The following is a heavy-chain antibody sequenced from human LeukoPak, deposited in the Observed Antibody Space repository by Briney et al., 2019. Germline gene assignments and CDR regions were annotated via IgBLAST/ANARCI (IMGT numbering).Heavy chain of an antibody. J-gene: IGHJ4*02. V-gene: IGHV3-74*01. CDR1: EFSFSSYW. D-gene: IGHD6-19*01. CDR2: ISPDGSSA. Sequence: GGSLRLSCAASEFSFSSYWMHWVRQAPGKGLVWVPRISPDGSSASYADSVRGRFTISRDNAKNTLYLQMNSLRAEETAIYYCARDPSGWHSMDYWGQGILVTVSS. CDR3: ARDPSGWHSMDY.